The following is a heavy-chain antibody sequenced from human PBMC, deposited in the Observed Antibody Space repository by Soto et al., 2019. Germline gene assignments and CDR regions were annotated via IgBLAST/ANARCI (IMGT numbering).Heavy chain of an antibody. CDR2: ISSSSSYI. J-gene: IGHJ6*02. CDR1: GFTFSSYS. V-gene: IGHV3-21*01. D-gene: IGHD3-9*01. Sequence: GGSLRLSCAASGFTFSSYSMNWVRQAPGKGLGWVSSISSSSSYIYYADSVKGRFTISRDNAKNSLYLQMNSLRAEDTAVYYCARELEREYYDILTGYYYYYGMDVWGQGTRVTVSS. CDR3: ARELEREYYDILTGYYYYYGMDV.